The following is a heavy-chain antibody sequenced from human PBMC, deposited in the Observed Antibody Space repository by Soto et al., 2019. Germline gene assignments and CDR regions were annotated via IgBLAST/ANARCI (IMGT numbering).Heavy chain of an antibody. Sequence: PSETLSLTCTVSGGSVSSGIYYWSWIRQPPGKGLEWFGYIYYSGSTNYNPSLKSRVTISVDTSKNQFSLNLNSVTAADTAVYYCASSYCISTSCYDGYHYYGMDVWGQGTTVTVSS. CDR3: ASSYCISTSCYDGYHYYGMDV. CDR1: GGSVSSGIYY. V-gene: IGHV4-61*01. J-gene: IGHJ6*02. D-gene: IGHD2-2*01. CDR2: IYYSGST.